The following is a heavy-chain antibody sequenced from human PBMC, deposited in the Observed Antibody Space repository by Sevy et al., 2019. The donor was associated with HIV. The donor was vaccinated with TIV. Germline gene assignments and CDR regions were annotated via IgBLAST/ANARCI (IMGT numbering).Heavy chain of an antibody. Sequence: ASLKVSCKASGYTFTSYYMHWVRQAPGQGLEWMGIINPSGGSTSFAQKFQGRVTLTRDTSTSTVYMELSSLRSEDTAVYYCARGVLTAYAILAEGGVLDYWGQGTLVTVSS. CDR3: ARGVLTAYAILAEGGVLDY. CDR2: INPSGGST. CDR1: GYTFTSYY. V-gene: IGHV1-46*01. D-gene: IGHD2-8*01. J-gene: IGHJ4*02.